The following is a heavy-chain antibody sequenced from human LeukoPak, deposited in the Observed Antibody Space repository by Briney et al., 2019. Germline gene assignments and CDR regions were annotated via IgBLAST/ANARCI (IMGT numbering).Heavy chain of an antibody. CDR1: GFTFSSYS. CDR3: ARDRDSDFWSGYISAFDY. Sequence: PGGSLRLSCAASGFTFSSYSMNWVRQAPGKGLEWVSYISSSSTIYYADSVKGRFTISRDNAKNSLYLQMNGLRAEDTAVYYCARDRDSDFWSGYISAFDYWGQGTLVTVSS. J-gene: IGHJ4*02. V-gene: IGHV3-48*01. D-gene: IGHD3-3*01. CDR2: ISSSSTI.